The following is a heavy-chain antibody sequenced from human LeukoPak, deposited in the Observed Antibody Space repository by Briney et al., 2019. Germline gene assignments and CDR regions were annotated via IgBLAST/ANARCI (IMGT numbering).Heavy chain of an antibody. Sequence: GGSLRLSCAASGFTFSSYAMSWVRQAPGKGLEWVSAISGSGGSTYYADSVKGRFTISRDNSKNTLYLQMNSLRAEDTAVYYCAKSDDILTGYPYGMDVWGKGTTVTVSS. V-gene: IGHV3-23*01. D-gene: IGHD3-9*01. CDR2: ISGSGGST. CDR1: GFTFSSYA. CDR3: AKSDDILTGYPYGMDV. J-gene: IGHJ6*04.